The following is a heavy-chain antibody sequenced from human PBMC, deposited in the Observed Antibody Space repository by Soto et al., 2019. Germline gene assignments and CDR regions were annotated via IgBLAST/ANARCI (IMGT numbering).Heavy chain of an antibody. V-gene: IGHV4-39*01. Sequence: SETLSLTCTVFGGSISSSSYYWGWIRQPPGKGLEWIGSIYYGGSTYYNPSLKSRVTISVDTSKNQFALKLSSVTAADTAVYYCARINYYRSGENWFDPWGQGTLVTVSS. D-gene: IGHD3-10*01. CDR3: ARINYYRSGENWFDP. CDR1: GGSISSSSYY. J-gene: IGHJ5*02. CDR2: IYYGGST.